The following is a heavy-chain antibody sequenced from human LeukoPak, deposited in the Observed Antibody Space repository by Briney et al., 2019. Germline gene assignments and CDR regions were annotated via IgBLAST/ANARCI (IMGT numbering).Heavy chain of an antibody. J-gene: IGHJ3*02. D-gene: IGHD5-18*01. CDR2: ISSSSSYI. V-gene: IGHV3-21*01. Sequence: PGGSLRLSCAASGFTFSSYSMNWVRQAPGKGLEWVSSISSSSSYIYYADSVKGRFTISRDNAKNSLYLQMNSLRAEDTAVYYCAGVRIQLYDAFDIWGQGTMVTVSS. CDR3: AGVRIQLYDAFDI. CDR1: GFTFSSYS.